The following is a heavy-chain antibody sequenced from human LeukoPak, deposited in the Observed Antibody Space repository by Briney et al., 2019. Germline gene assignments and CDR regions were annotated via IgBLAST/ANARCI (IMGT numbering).Heavy chain of an antibody. CDR1: GFTFNTYA. V-gene: IGHV3-23*01. J-gene: IGHJ4*02. CDR3: AKSIVWFGELLESFDY. CDR2: ISGSGGST. D-gene: IGHD3-10*01. Sequence: GGSLRLSCAAPGFTFNTYAMSWVRQAPGKGLEWVSAISGSGGSTFYADSVKGRFTISRDYSKNTLYLQMNSLRAEDTAVYYCAKSIVWFGELLESFDYWGQGTLVTVSS.